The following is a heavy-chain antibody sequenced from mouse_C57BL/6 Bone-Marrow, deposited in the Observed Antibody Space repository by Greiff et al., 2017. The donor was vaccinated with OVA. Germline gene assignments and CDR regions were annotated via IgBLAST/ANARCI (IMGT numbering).Heavy chain of an antibody. D-gene: IGHD1-1*01. Sequence: QVHVKQSGAELARPGASVKLSCKASGYTFTSYGISWVKQRTGQGLEWIGELYPRSGNTYYNEKFKGKATLTADKSSSTAYMELRSLPSEDSAVYFCARKGITTVPLDYWGQGTTLTVSS. V-gene: IGHV1-81*01. CDR1: GYTFTSYG. J-gene: IGHJ2*01. CDR2: LYPRSGNT. CDR3: ARKGITTVPLDY.